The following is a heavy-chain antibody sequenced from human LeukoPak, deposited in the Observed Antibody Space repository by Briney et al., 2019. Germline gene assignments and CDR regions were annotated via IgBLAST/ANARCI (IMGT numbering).Heavy chain of an antibody. CDR1: CVSISSSSYY. CDR2: IYCSGST. Sequence: KSSETLSLTCTVSCVSISSSSYYLGWIRPPPGKGLEWIGSIYCSGSTYYNPSLKSRVTIPVDTSKYQFSLKLSSVTGADTAVYYCARQGDYGDYPGYWGQGTLVTVSS. V-gene: IGHV4-39*01. CDR3: ARQGDYGDYPGY. D-gene: IGHD4-17*01. J-gene: IGHJ4*02.